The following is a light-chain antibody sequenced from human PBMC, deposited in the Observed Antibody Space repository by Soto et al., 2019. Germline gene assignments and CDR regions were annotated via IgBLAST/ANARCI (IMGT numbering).Light chain of an antibody. CDR2: GTD. Sequence: EVVMTQSPATLSVSAGERVSLSCRASQTVSSHLAWYQQKPGQAPRLLIYGTDTRANGIPARFSGGGSGTEFTLTISSLQSEDFAVYYCQQYDKYPLTFGGGTKVEIK. J-gene: IGKJ4*01. CDR1: QTVSSH. CDR3: QQYDKYPLT. V-gene: IGKV3-15*01.